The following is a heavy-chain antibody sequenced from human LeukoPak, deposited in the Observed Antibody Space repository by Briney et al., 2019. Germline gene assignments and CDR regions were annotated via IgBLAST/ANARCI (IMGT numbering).Heavy chain of an antibody. Sequence: PGGSLRLSCAASGFTFSSYSMNWVRQAPGKGLEWVSSISSSSSYIYYADSVKGRFTISRDNAKNSLYLQMNSLRAEDTAVYYCASGVRDFDWLSPDAFDIWGQGTMVTVSS. V-gene: IGHV3-21*01. CDR3: ASGVRDFDWLSPDAFDI. CDR1: GFTFSSYS. J-gene: IGHJ3*02. CDR2: ISSSSSYI. D-gene: IGHD3-9*01.